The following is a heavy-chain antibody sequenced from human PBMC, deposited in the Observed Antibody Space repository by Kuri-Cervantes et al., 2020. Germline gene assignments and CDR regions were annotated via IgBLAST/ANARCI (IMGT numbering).Heavy chain of an antibody. Sequence: GESLKISCAASGFTFSRYAMHWIRQAPGKGLEWVSYISSRGNLIYYADSVKGRFTISRDNAKNSLYLQMNSLRAEDTAVYYCARDGLNWYFDIWGRGTLVTVSS. D-gene: IGHD5/OR15-5a*01. CDR1: GFTFSRYA. CDR3: ARDGLNWYFDI. V-gene: IGHV3-48*03. J-gene: IGHJ2*01. CDR2: ISSRGNLI.